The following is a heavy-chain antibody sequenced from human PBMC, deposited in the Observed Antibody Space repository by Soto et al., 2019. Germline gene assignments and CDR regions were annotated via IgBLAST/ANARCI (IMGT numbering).Heavy chain of an antibody. CDR1: GGTFSSYA. CDR2: TIPIFGTA. J-gene: IGHJ3*02. CDR3: ARVRPRQYSGSYYGAFDI. D-gene: IGHD1-26*01. V-gene: IGHV1-69*13. Sequence: ASVKVSCKASGGTFSSYAISWVRQAPGQGLEWMGGTIPIFGTANYAQKFQGRVTITADESTSTAYMELSSLRSEDTAVYYCARVRPRQYSGSYYGAFDIWGQGTMVTVSS.